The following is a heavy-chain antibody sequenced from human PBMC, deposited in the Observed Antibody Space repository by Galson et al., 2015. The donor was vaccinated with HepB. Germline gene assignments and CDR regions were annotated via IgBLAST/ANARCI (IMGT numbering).Heavy chain of an antibody. V-gene: IGHV1-46*01. Sequence: SVKVSCKASGYTFTSYYMHWVRQAPGQGLEWMGIINPSGGSTSYAQKFQGRVTMTRDTSTSTVYMELSSLRSEDTAVYYCARASRRQWLVGRNNNWFDPWGQGTLVTVSS. D-gene: IGHD6-19*01. CDR3: ARASRRQWLVGRNNNWFDP. CDR2: INPSGGST. J-gene: IGHJ5*02. CDR1: GYTFTSYY.